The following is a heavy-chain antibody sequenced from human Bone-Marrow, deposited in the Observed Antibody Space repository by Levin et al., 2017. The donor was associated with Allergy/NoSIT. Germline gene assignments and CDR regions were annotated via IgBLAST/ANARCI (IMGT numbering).Heavy chain of an antibody. Sequence: GESLKISCQASGYSFTTYWLGWVRQMPGKGLEWMGIIYPDDSDTKYSPSFQGQVTISADKSISTAYLQWSSLKASDTAMYYCARQGVTVVRGVRGFGYFDYWGQGTLVTVSS. CDR1: GYSFTTYW. CDR2: IYPDDSDT. CDR3: ARQGVTVVRGVRGFGYFDY. J-gene: IGHJ4*02. D-gene: IGHD3-10*01. V-gene: IGHV5-51*01.